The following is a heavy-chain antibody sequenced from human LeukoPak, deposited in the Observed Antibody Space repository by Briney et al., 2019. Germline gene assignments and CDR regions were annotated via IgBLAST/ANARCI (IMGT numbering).Heavy chain of an antibody. V-gene: IGHV3-7*01. J-gene: IGHJ4*02. Sequence: PGGSLRLSCAASGFTFSIYWMSWVRQAPGKGLEWVANIKQDRSEKYYVDSVKGRFTISRDNAKNSLYLQMNSLRAEDTAVYYCARDQEDSRGYRFDYWGQGTLVTVSS. CDR3: ARDQEDSRGYRFDY. CDR1: GFTFSIYW. CDR2: IKQDRSEK. D-gene: IGHD3-22*01.